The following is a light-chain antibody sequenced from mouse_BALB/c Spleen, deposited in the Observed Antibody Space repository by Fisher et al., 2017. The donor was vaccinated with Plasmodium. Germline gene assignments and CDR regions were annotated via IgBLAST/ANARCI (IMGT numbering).Light chain of an antibody. CDR1: QTVSNH. CDR2: YTS. Sequence: DIVMTQSPVTLSVTPGDSVSLSCRASQTVSNHLHWYQQKSHESPRLLINYTSQSISGIPSRFSGSGSGTDFTLSINRVETEDFGMYFCQQSNSWPLTFGAGTKLELK. V-gene: IGKV5-43*01. J-gene: IGKJ5*01. CDR3: QQSNSWPLT.